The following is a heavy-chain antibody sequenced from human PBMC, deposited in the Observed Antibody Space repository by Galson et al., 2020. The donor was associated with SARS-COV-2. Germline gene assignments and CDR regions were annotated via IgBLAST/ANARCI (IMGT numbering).Heavy chain of an antibody. V-gene: IGHV1-46*01. CDR1: GYTFTSYY. D-gene: IGHD4-4*01. CDR2: INPSGGAT. J-gene: IGHJ4*02. Sequence: ASVKVSCQASGYTFTSYYIHWVRQAPGQGLEWMGVINPSGGATTYAQKFQGRVTMTRDTSTSTAYMELSSLRTGDTAVYYCARDSQGGNDYNYLLFWGQGTLVTVSS. CDR3: ARDSQGGNDYNYLLF.